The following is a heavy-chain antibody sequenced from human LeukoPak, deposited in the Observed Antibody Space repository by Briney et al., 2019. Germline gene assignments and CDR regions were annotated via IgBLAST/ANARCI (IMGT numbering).Heavy chain of an antibody. CDR1: GGSFSTYA. J-gene: IGHJ4*02. D-gene: IGHD5-12*01. V-gene: IGHV1-69*04. CDR3: ARDRGGGFDLAFFDY. Sequence: SVKVSCKSSGGSFSTYAVNWVRQAPGQGLEWMGRLIPVLGMSHYAPGFQGRVTLTADRSTNTAYMELDRLTSDDTAVYFCARDRGGGFDLAFFDYWGQGTLVTVSS. CDR2: LIPVLGMS.